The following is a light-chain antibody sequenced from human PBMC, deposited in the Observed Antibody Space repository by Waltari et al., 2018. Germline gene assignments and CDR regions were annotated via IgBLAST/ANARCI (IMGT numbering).Light chain of an antibody. CDR3: LQYDSWPPYT. Sequence: EMVLTQSPGTLSVSPGESATLSCRARQSVSSNLAWYQQRPGQPPRLLIYGASTRATGIPARFSGSVSGTEFTLTISSLQSEDFAVYYCLQYDSWPPYTFGQGTKLEIK. V-gene: IGKV3-15*01. CDR1: QSVSSN. CDR2: GAS. J-gene: IGKJ2*01.